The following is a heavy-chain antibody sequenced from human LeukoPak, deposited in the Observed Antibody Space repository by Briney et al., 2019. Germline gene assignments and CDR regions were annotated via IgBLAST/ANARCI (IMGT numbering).Heavy chain of an antibody. J-gene: IGHJ4*02. CDR2: IYYTGST. CDR1: GASISGSGYY. D-gene: IGHD6-19*01. Sequence: SETLSLTCTVSGASISGSGYYLGWIRQPPGKGLEWIGNIYYTGSTYYNASLQSRVTISIDMSKNQFSLRLSSVTAADTAMYYCVKSGGYGLIDYWGQGTLVTVSS. CDR3: VKSGGYGLIDY. V-gene: IGHV4-39*01.